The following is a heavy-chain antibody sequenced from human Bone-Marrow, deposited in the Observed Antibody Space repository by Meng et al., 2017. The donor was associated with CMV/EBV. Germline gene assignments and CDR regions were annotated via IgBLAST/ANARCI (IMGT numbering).Heavy chain of an antibody. Sequence: GESLKISCAASGFTVSSNYMSWVRQAPGKGLEWVAVIWYDGSNKYYADSVKGRFTISRDNSKNTLYLQMNSLRTEDTAVYYCAKDVLYYDFWSFLDVWGQGTTVTVSS. CDR3: AKDVLYYDFWSFLDV. D-gene: IGHD3-3*01. CDR1: GFTVSSNY. J-gene: IGHJ6*02. V-gene: IGHV3-33*06. CDR2: IWYDGSNK.